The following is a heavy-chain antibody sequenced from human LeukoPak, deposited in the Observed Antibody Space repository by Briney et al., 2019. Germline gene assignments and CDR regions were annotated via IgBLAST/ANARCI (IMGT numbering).Heavy chain of an antibody. CDR2: IYYSGST. CDR1: GASISSSSYY. D-gene: IGHD3-9*01. J-gene: IGHJ4*02. Sequence: PAETLSLTCTVSGASISSSSYYWGWLRQPPGKRLEWIGTIYYSGSTYYNPSLKSRVTISVDTSKNQFSLKLSSVTAADTAVYYCARDTPYYDILTFPFDYWGQGTLVTVSS. CDR3: ARDTPYYDILTFPFDY. V-gene: IGHV4-39*07.